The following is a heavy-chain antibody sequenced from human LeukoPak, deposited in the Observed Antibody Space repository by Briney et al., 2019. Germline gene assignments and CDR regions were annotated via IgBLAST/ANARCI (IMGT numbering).Heavy chain of an antibody. V-gene: IGHV3-74*01. CDR2: IKSDVSGT. J-gene: IGHJ3*01. Sequence: GGSLRLSSAASGFTISRYWMYSVRQAPRRGGVSVSQIKSDVSGTHYAASVKRRFPISRDNAKNTLYLQMSSLRAEHTAVYFCARGSTQSVYRAFDVWGQGTMATVS. CDR3: ARGSTQSVYRAFDV. CDR1: GFTISRYW. D-gene: IGHD5/OR15-5a*01.